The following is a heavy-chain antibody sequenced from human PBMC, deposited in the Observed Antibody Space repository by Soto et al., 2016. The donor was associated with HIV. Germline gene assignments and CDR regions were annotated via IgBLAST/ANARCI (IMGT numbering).Heavy chain of an antibody. V-gene: IGHV3-74*01. CDR3: ARDLLRRQGAFDI. Sequence: EVQLVESGGGLVQPGGSLRLSCAASGFNFSSYWMHWVRQAPGKGLMWVSRINSDGSNTRYADSVKGRFTISRDNAKNTLYLQMNSLRADDTAVYYCARDLLRRQGAFDIWGQGTLVTVSS. CDR1: GFNFSSYW. D-gene: IGHD4-17*01. CDR2: INSDGSNT. J-gene: IGHJ3*02.